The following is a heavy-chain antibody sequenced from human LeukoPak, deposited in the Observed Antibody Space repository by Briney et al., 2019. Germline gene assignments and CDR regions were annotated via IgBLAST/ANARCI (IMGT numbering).Heavy chain of an antibody. Sequence: SETLSLTCTVSGGSISNGDYYWSWIRQPPGKGLEWIGYIFYSGSTYYNPSLKSRVTVSVDTSKNQFSLKLSSVTAADTAMHYCARTNYYDSSGYFDYWGQGTLVTVSS. V-gene: IGHV4-30-4*01. J-gene: IGHJ4*02. CDR1: GGSISNGDYY. CDR3: ARTNYYDSSGYFDY. CDR2: IFYSGST. D-gene: IGHD3-22*01.